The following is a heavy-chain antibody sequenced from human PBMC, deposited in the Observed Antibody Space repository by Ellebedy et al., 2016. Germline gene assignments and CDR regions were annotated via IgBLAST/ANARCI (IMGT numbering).Heavy chain of an antibody. D-gene: IGHD6-19*01. J-gene: IGHJ4*02. CDR3: ARDFGGASGWNFDY. V-gene: IGHV4-4*09. CDR2: IYSSGTT. Sequence: SETLSLXXTVSGASMSSFWWNWIRQTPGKGLEWIGYIYSSGTTNYNPSLKSRVTISEDTSKNQISLRLNFVTAANTATYYCARDFGGASGWNFDYWGQGALVTVSS. CDR1: GASMSSFW.